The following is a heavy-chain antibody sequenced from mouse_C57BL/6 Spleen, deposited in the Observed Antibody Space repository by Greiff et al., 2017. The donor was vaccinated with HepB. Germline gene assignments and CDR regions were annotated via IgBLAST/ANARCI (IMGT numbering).Heavy chain of an antibody. CDR2: ISYDGSN. CDR3: ARDRGFDV. D-gene: IGHD3-1*01. CDR1: GYSITSGYY. V-gene: IGHV3-6*01. Sequence: ESGPGLVKPSQSLSLTCSVTGYSITSGYYWNWIRQFPGNKLEWMGYISYDGSNNYNPSLKNRISITRDTSKNQFFLKLNSVTTEDTATYYCARDRGFDVWGTGTTVTVSS. J-gene: IGHJ1*03.